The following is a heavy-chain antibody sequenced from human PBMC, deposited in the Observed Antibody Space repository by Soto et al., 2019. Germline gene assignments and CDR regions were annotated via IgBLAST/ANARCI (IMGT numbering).Heavy chain of an antibody. V-gene: IGHV3-30*18. D-gene: IGHD3-22*01. CDR2: ISYDGSNK. CDR1: GFTFSSYG. J-gene: IGHJ4*02. CDR3: AKEPYDSSGYYSTSWFY. Sequence: QVQLVESGGGVVQPGRSLRLSCAASGFTFSSYGMHWVRQAPGKGLEWGAVISYDGSNKYYADSVKGRFTISRDNSKNTLYLQMNSLRAEDTAVYYCAKEPYDSSGYYSTSWFYWGQGTLVTVSS.